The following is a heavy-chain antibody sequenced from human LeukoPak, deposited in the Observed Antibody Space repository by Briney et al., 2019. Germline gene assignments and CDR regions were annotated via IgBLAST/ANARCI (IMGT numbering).Heavy chain of an antibody. Sequence: PGRSLRLSCAASGFTFGSYGMHWVRRAPGKGLEWVSVIWYDGSNKYYADSVKGRFTISRDNSKNTLYLQMNSLRAEDTAVYYCAREEWSGRYYAGYFDSWGQGTLVTVSS. D-gene: IGHD1-26*01. CDR3: AREEWSGRYYAGYFDS. J-gene: IGHJ4*02. V-gene: IGHV3-33*01. CDR2: IWYDGSNK. CDR1: GFTFGSYG.